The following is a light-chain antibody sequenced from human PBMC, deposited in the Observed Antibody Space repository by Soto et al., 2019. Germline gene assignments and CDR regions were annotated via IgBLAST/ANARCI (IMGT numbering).Light chain of an antibody. J-gene: IGKJ1*01. V-gene: IGKV3-20*01. CDR3: QQYVSSWT. CDR1: QSVSSN. Sequence: EMVLTQYPANLSVSPGVRDTFSCRASQSVSSNLAWYQQKAGQAPRLLICGASTRATCIPPRFSGSVSGTDFTLTISRLEPEDFAVYYCQQYVSSWTFGQGTKVDIK. CDR2: GAS.